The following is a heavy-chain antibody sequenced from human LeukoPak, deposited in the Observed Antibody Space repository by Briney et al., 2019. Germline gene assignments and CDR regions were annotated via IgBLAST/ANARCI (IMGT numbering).Heavy chain of an antibody. CDR1: GFTFSSYA. Sequence: GGSLRLSCSASGFTFSSYAMHWVRQAPGKGLEFVSAISTTGGSTYYADSVKGRFTISRDNSKNTLYLQMSSLRAEDTAMYYCAKGDGGNSQPDCWGQGTLVTVSS. V-gene: IGHV3-64D*06. CDR2: ISTTGGST. D-gene: IGHD4-23*01. CDR3: AKGDGGNSQPDC. J-gene: IGHJ4*02.